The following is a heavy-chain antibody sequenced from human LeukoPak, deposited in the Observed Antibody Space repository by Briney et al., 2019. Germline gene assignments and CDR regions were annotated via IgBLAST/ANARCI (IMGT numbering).Heavy chain of an antibody. CDR3: ARGLY. Sequence: ASVKVSCKASGGTFSSYAISWVRQAPGQGLEWMGWMNPNSGNTGYAQKFQGRVTLTRDTSINTAYMDLSSLTSEDTAVYYCARGLYWGQGTLVTVSS. CDR2: MNPNSGNT. CDR1: GGTFSSYA. V-gene: IGHV1-8*02. J-gene: IGHJ4*02.